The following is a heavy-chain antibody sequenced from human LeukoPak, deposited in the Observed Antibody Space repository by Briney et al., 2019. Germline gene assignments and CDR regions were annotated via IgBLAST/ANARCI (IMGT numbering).Heavy chain of an antibody. Sequence: PGGSLRPSCAASAFSVSTNYMSWVRQAPGKGLEWVSVIYTGGTTHYADSVKGRCSISRDTSANTLYLQLNFLRAEDTATYYCAAYGGGYPYYMEVWGKGTTVTLSS. V-gene: IGHV3-66*01. CDR1: AFSVSTNY. CDR2: IYTGGTT. CDR3: AAYGGGYPYYMEV. D-gene: IGHD1-26*01. J-gene: IGHJ6*03.